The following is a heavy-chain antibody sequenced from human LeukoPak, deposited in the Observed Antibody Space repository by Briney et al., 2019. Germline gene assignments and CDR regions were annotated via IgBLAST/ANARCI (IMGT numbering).Heavy chain of an antibody. Sequence: SETLSLTCAVYGGSFSGYYWSWIRQPPGKGLEWIGEINHSGSTNYNPSLKSRVTISVDTSKNQFSLKLSSVTAADTAVYYCARGLPGIAAAGMFDYWGQGTLVTVSS. D-gene: IGHD6-13*01. CDR1: GGSFSGYY. V-gene: IGHV4-34*01. CDR3: ARGLPGIAAAGMFDY. J-gene: IGHJ4*02. CDR2: INHSGST.